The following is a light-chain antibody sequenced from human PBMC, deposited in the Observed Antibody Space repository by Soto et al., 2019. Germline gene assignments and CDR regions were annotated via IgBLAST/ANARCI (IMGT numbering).Light chain of an antibody. Sequence: DIRMTQSPSSLSSSVGDRVTIACRASQDISTYLAWYQQKPGKVPKLLIYAPSTLLSGVPSRFSGSGSGTDFTLTISSLQPEDVATYYCQKYNTAPLTFGQGTKVEIK. CDR2: APS. CDR3: QKYNTAPLT. V-gene: IGKV1-27*01. CDR1: QDISTY. J-gene: IGKJ1*01.